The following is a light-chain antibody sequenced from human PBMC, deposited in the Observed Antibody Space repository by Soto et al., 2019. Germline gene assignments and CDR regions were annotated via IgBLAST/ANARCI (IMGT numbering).Light chain of an antibody. J-gene: IGLJ1*01. CDR1: RSDVGGYDY. Sequence: QSALTQPRSVSGSPGQSVSLSCTGARSDVGGYDYVSWYQQHPDKAPKVIIYDVIKRPSGVPDRFSGSKSGNTASLTISGLQSDDEADYYCCSYAGSYSYVFGPGTKVTVL. V-gene: IGLV2-11*01. CDR3: CSYAGSYSYV. CDR2: DVI.